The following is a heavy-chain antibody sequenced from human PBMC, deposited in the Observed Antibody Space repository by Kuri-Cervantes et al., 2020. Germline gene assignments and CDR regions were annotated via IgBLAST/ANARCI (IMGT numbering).Heavy chain of an antibody. D-gene: IGHD3-10*01. CDR2: MNPNSGNT. CDR1: GYTFTSYD. J-gene: IGHJ2*01. V-gene: IGHV1-8*01. Sequence: ASVKVSCKASGYTFTSYDINWVRQATGQGLEWMGWMNPNSGNTGYAQKFQGRVTMTRDTSISTAYMELSRLRSDDTAVYYCARDAGVKVRGVIIPRYFDLWGRGTLVTVSS. CDR3: ARDAGVKVRGVIIPRYFDL.